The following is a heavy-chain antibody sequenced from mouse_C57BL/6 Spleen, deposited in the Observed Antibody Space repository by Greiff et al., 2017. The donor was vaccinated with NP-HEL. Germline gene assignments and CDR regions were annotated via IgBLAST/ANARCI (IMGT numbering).Heavy chain of an antibody. CDR2: ISNGGGST. CDR1: GFTFSDYY. D-gene: IGHD2-4*01. J-gene: IGHJ4*01. Sequence: EVQRVESGGGLVQPGGSLKLSCAASGFTFSDYYMYWVRQTPEKRLEWVAYISNGGGSTYYPDTVKGRFTISRDNAKNTLYLQMSRLKSEDTAMYYCARRGYDYDDAMDYWGQGTSVTVSS. CDR3: ARRGYDYDDAMDY. V-gene: IGHV5-12*01.